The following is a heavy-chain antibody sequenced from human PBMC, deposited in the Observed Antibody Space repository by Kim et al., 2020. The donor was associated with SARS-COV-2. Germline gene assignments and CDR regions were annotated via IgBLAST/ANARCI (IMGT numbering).Heavy chain of an antibody. J-gene: IGHJ6*02. V-gene: IGHV4-59*01. CDR3: ARDRIAVAGNYGMDV. CDR2: IYYSGST. CDR1: GGSISSYY. D-gene: IGHD6-19*01. Sequence: SETLSLTCTVSGGSISSYYWSWIRQPPGKGLEWIGYIYYSGSTNYNPSLKSRVTISVDTSKNQFSLKLSTVNAADTAVYYCARDRIAVAGNYGMDVWGQGTTVTVSS.